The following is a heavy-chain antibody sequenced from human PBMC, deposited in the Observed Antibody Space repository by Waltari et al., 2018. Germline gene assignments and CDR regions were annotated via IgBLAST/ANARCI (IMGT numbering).Heavy chain of an antibody. CDR1: GYTLPTLS. Sequence: QAQLVQSGAEVKKPGASAKVSLKVSGYTLPTLSMHWVRPAPGQGLVWMGGFEPADGETSYAQKFQGSATITADTSTDTAYMELSSLRSEDTAVYYCATETPARTFPYYYYYGMDVWGQGTTVTVSS. CDR3: ATETPARTFPYYYYYGMDV. D-gene: IGHD6-6*01. V-gene: IGHV1-24*01. J-gene: IGHJ6*02. CDR2: FEPADGET.